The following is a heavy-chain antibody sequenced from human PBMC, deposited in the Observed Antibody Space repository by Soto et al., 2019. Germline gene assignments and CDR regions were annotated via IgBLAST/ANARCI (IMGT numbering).Heavy chain of an antibody. Sequence: GGSLSLSCSAAGFTCSVYNMNLVRQAPGRGLEWVSYINRNNGVVSYADSVKGRFTISRDTAKNSLYLQMNSLRAEDTGVYYCARESHPYDILTGYYDYWGQGTLVTVS. CDR3: ARESHPYDILTGYYDY. D-gene: IGHD3-9*01. CDR2: INRNNGVV. J-gene: IGHJ4*02. CDR1: GFTCSVYN. V-gene: IGHV3-48*04.